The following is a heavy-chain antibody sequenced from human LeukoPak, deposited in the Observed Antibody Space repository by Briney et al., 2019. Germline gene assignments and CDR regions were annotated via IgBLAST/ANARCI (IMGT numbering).Heavy chain of an antibody. CDR3: ARGAFHTSSVWFDP. CDR2: INHRGTT. Sequence: SETLSLTCAVSGESFSHYYWSWLRQTPGKGLEWIGEINHRGTTNYNPSLKSRVAISIDTSRNQFSLQVASVTAADTAVFYCARGAFHTSSVWFDPWGQGTLVTVSS. D-gene: IGHD2-2*01. CDR1: GESFSHYY. V-gene: IGHV4-34*01. J-gene: IGHJ5*02.